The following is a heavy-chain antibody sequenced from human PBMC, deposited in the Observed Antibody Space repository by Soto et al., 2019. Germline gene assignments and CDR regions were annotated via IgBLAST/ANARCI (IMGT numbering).Heavy chain of an antibody. D-gene: IGHD4-17*01. CDR3: ARGNYGDYSIFH. V-gene: IGHV3-21*01. CDR1: GFSFSSYT. CDR2: ISSSGSHI. Sequence: EVQLVESGGGLVKPGGSLRLSCAVSGFSFSSYTMNWVRQAPGQGLEWVSSISSSGSHIYYRDSVKGRFTISRDNAKNSLYLQMNSLRVEDTAVYYCARGNYGDYSIFHWGQGTLVTVSS. J-gene: IGHJ4*02.